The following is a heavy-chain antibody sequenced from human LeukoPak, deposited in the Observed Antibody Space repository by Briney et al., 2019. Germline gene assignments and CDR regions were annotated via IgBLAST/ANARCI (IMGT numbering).Heavy chain of an antibody. V-gene: IGHV1-8*01. CDR1: GYTFTSYD. Sequence: GASVTVSFKASGYTFTSYDINWVRQATGQGLEWMGWMSPNSGNTGYAQKFQGRVTMTRNTSIGTAYMELSSLRSEDTAVYYCARGLQGDFWSGYPDYWGQGTLVTVSS. D-gene: IGHD3-3*01. CDR2: MSPNSGNT. J-gene: IGHJ4*02. CDR3: ARGLQGDFWSGYPDY.